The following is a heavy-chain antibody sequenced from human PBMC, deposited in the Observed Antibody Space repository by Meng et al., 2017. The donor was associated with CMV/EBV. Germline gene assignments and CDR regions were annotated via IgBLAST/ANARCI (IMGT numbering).Heavy chain of an antibody. CDR1: GFTFSSYA. CDR2: ISSNGGST. J-gene: IGHJ6*02. CDR3: ASGLYSSPAYYYYGMDV. V-gene: IGHV3-64*02. D-gene: IGHD6-13*01. Sequence: GESLKISCAASGFTFSSYAMSWVRQAPGKGLEWVSAISSNGGSTYYADSVKGRFTISRDNSKNTLYLQMGSLRAEDMAVYYCASGLYSSPAYYYYGMDVWGQGTTVTVSS.